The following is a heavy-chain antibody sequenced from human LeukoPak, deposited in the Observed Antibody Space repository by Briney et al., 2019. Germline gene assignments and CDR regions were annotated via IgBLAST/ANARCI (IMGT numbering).Heavy chain of an antibody. CDR1: GFTFSSYA. V-gene: IGHV3-23*01. D-gene: IGHD3-3*01. CDR3: AKETDYDFWSGYSYHYGMDV. J-gene: IGHJ6*02. Sequence: PGGSLRLSCAASGFTFSSYAMSWVRQAPGKGLEWVSAISGSGGSTYYADSVKGRFTISRDNSKNTLYLQMNSLRAEDTAVYYCAKETDYDFWSGYSYHYGMDVWGQGTTVTVSS. CDR2: ISGSGGST.